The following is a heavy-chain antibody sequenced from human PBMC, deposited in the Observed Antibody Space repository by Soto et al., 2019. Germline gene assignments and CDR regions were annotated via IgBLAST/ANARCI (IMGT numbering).Heavy chain of an antibody. CDR1: GGSISSGDYY. CDR3: ARGKGYCTNGVCYTDYYYGMDV. J-gene: IGHJ6*02. V-gene: IGHV4-30-4*01. CDR2: IYYSGST. Sequence: LSLTCTVSGGSISSGDYYWSWIRQPPGKGLEWIGYIYYSGSTYYNPSLKSRVTISVDTSKNQFSLKLSSVTAADTAVYYCARGKGYCTNGVCYTDYYYGMDVWGQGTTVTVSS. D-gene: IGHD2-8*01.